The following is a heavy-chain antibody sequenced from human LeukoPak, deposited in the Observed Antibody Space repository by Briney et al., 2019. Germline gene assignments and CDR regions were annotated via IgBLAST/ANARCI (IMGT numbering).Heavy chain of an antibody. CDR2: INWNGGST. J-gene: IGHJ3*02. CDR1: GFTFDDYG. V-gene: IGHV3-20*01. Sequence: GGSLRLSCPASGFTFDDYGMSWVRQAPGKGLEWVSGINWNGGSTGYADSVKGRFTISRDNAKNSLYLQMNSLRAEDTALYHCARVTYYYDSSGYLDAFDIWGQGTMVTVSS. D-gene: IGHD3-22*01. CDR3: ARVTYYYDSSGYLDAFDI.